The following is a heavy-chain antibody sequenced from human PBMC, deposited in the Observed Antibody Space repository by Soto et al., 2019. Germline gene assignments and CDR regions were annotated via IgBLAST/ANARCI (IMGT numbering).Heavy chain of an antibody. CDR3: ARDYVSYNSRMDV. CDR2: IWYDGNNK. Sequence: PGGSLRLSCAASGFTFSSYGMHWVRQAPGKGLEWVAVIWYDGNNKNYADSVKGRFNISRDNSKNTLYLQMNSLRAEDTAVYYCARDYVSYNSRMDVWGQGTTVTVSS. J-gene: IGHJ6*02. V-gene: IGHV3-33*01. CDR1: GFTFSSYG. D-gene: IGHD5-12*01.